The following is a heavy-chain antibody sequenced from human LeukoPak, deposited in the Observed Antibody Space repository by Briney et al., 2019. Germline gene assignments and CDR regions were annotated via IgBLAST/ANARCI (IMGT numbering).Heavy chain of an antibody. Sequence: PSETLSLTCAVSGGSISSSNWWSWVRQPPGKGLEWIGEIYHSGSTNFNPSLKSRVTISVDTSKNQFSLKLSSVTAADTAMYYCARLIDGDYANTHFDSWGQGTRVTVSS. J-gene: IGHJ4*02. V-gene: IGHV4-4*02. CDR1: GGSISSSNW. CDR2: IYHSGST. CDR3: ARLIDGDYANTHFDS. D-gene: IGHD4-17*01.